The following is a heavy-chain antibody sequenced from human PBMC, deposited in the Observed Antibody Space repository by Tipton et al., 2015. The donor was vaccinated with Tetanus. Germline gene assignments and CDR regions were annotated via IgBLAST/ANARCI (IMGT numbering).Heavy chain of an antibody. CDR3: ARGVTDGYNRRFDY. CDR2: ISNGNA. Sequence: GLVKPSDTLSLTCTVSRGPISSYYWSWIRQPAGKGLEWIGHISNGNADYTPSLKSRVTLSVDTSKNEFSLKLRSVTAADTAVYYCARGVTDGYNRRFDYWGQGTLVAVSP. CDR1: RGPISSYY. V-gene: IGHV4-4*07. J-gene: IGHJ4*02. D-gene: IGHD5-24*01.